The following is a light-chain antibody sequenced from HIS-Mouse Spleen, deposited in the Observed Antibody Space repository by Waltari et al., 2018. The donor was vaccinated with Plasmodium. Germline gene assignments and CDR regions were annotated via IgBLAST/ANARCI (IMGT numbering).Light chain of an antibody. Sequence: SYELTQPPSVSVSPEQTASITCSGDKLGDKYACWYQQKPGQSPVLVIYQDSKRPSGIPVRFSGSNSGNTATLTISGTQAMDEADYYCQAWDSSTAVFGGGTKLTVL. V-gene: IGLV3-1*01. J-gene: IGLJ3*02. CDR2: QDS. CDR1: KLGDKY. CDR3: QAWDSSTAV.